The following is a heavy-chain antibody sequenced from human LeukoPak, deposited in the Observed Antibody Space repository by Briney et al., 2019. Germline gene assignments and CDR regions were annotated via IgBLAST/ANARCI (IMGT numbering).Heavy chain of an antibody. Sequence: GGSLRLSCAASGFTFSSYATHWVRQAPGKGLERVAVISYDGSNKYYADSVKGRFTISRDNSKNTLYLQMNSLRAEDTAVYYCARDRRDIVVVPDQTLDYWGQGTLVTVSS. CDR2: ISYDGSNK. CDR3: ARDRRDIVVVPDQTLDY. V-gene: IGHV3-30-3*01. D-gene: IGHD2-2*01. J-gene: IGHJ4*02. CDR1: GFTFSSYA.